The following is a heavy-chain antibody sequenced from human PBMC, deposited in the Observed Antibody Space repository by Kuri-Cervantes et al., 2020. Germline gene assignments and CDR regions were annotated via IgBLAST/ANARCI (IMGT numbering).Heavy chain of an antibody. J-gene: IGHJ4*02. D-gene: IGHD3-10*01. V-gene: IGHV3-11*01. CDR2: ISSSGSTI. Sequence: SLSLSCTVSGGSISSSSYYWGWVRQAPGKGLEWVSYISSSGSTIYYADSVKGRFTISRDNAKNSLYLQMNSLRAEGTAVYYCAKNYGSGSNIVDYWGQGTLVTVSS. CDR3: AKNYGSGSNIVDY. CDR1: GGSISSSSYY.